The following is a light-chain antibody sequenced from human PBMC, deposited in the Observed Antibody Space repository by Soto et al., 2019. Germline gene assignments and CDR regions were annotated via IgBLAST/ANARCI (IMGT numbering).Light chain of an antibody. J-gene: IGKJ1*01. CDR3: MQSLQTPKT. Sequence: IVLTQSPLSLPVTPGEPASISCRSSQSLLHSNGHNYLDWHLQKPGQSPQFLIYLGSNRASGVPDRFSGSGSGTEFTLRISRVETEDVGIYYCMQSLQTPKTFGQGTRVEIK. V-gene: IGKV2-28*01. CDR1: QSLLHSNGHNY. CDR2: LGS.